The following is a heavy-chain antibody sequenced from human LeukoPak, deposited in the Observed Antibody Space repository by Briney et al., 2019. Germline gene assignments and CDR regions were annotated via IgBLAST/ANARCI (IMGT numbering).Heavy chain of an antibody. CDR1: GGTFSSYA. V-gene: IGHV1-69*13. CDR3: ARGPYDSSGYPMAY. Sequence: GASVKVSCKASGGTFSSYAISWVRQAPGQGLEWMGGIIPIFGTANYAQKFQGRVTITADESTSTADMELNSLRSEDTAVYYCARGPYDSSGYPMAYWGQGTLVTVSS. D-gene: IGHD3-22*01. CDR2: IIPIFGTA. J-gene: IGHJ4*02.